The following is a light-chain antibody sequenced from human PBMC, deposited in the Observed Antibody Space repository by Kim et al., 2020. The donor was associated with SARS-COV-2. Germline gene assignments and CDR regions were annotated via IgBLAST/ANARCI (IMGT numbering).Light chain of an antibody. V-gene: IGKV1-39*01. CDR1: YIIYGY. Sequence: ASVGDSVTITCRTSYIIYGYLNWYQVRPGRAPRLLMYVASTLQSGVPSRFSGSGSGTEFTLTISNLQPEDVATYHCQQSYSNPWTFGQGTKVDIK. CDR2: VAS. J-gene: IGKJ1*01. CDR3: QQSYSNPWT.